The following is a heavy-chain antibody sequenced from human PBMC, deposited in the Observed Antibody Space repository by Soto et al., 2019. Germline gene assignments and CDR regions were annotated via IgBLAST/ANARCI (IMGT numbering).Heavy chain of an antibody. D-gene: IGHD2-21*02. V-gene: IGHV1-8*01. J-gene: IGHJ4*02. CDR3: ARSIVVVTALDY. Sequence: GASVKVSCTASGYTFTSYDINWVRQATGQGLEWMGWMNPNSGNTVYAQKFQGRVTMTRNTSISTAYMELSSLRSEDTAVYYCARSIVVVTALDYWGQGTLVTVSS. CDR1: GYTFTSYD. CDR2: MNPNSGNT.